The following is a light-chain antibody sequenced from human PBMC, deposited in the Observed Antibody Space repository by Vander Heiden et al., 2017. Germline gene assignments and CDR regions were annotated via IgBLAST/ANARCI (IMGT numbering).Light chain of an antibody. V-gene: IGLV1-51*01. Sequence: QSVLTQPPSVSAAPGQKVTISCSGSTSNIGNNYVSWYQQLPGTAPNLLISDNNKRPSGIPDRFSGSKSGTSATLGITGLQTGDEADYYCGTWDSSLSAGVFGGGTKLTV. J-gene: IGLJ3*02. CDR1: TSNIGNNY. CDR2: DNN. CDR3: GTWDSSLSAGV.